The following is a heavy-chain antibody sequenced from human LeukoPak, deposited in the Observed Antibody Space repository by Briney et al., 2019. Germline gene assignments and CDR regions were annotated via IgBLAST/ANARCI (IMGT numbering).Heavy chain of an antibody. D-gene: IGHD6-19*01. CDR1: GYTFTGYY. CDR3: ARTSYSSVWYEEMGVGEASFDF. J-gene: IGHJ4*02. V-gene: IGHV1-2*02. Sequence: GASVKVSCKASGYTFTGYYMHWVRQAPGQGLEWMGWINPNSGDTKYVQKFQDRVTMTRDASISTAHMELSRLRSDDTAVYYCARTSYSSVWYEEMGVGEASFDFWGQGTLVTVSS. CDR2: INPNSGDT.